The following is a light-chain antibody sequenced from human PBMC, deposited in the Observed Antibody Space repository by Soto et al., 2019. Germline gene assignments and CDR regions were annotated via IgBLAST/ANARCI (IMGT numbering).Light chain of an antibody. CDR3: CSYEGSPSYV. CDR2: DVS. J-gene: IGLJ1*01. V-gene: IGLV2-11*01. CDR1: SSDVGGYEY. Sequence: QSALTQPRSVSGSPGQSVTISCTGTSSDVGGYEYVSWYQQHPGKAPKLMIYDVSKRPSGVPDRFSGFRSGNTASLTISGLQTEDEADYYCCSYEGSPSYVFGIGTKVTVL.